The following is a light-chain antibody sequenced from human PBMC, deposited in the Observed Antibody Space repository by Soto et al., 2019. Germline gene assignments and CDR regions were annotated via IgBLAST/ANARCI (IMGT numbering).Light chain of an antibody. CDR3: QQSFTTPS. J-gene: IGKJ5*01. CDR2: ATS. V-gene: IGKV1-39*01. Sequence: DIQMTQSPSSLSASVGDRVKITCRASQTVSSYLNWYQQKPGTVPKLLIYATSNLQSGVPSRFSGRGFGTDFTLTISSLQPEDFATYYCQQSFTTPSFGQGTRLEIK. CDR1: QTVSSY.